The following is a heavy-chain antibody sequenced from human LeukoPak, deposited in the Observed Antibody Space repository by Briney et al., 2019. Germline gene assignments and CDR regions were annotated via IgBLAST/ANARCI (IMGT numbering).Heavy chain of an antibody. CDR3: AGDMITFGGVQYYFDY. CDR1: GYTFTSYG. CDR2: ISAYNGNT. D-gene: IGHD3-16*01. Sequence: WASVKVSCKASGYTFTSYGISWVRQAPGQGLGWMGWISAYNGNTNYAQKLQGRVTMTTDTSTSTAYMELRSLRSDDTAVYYCAGDMITFGGVQYYFDYWGQGTLVTVSS. J-gene: IGHJ4*02. V-gene: IGHV1-18*01.